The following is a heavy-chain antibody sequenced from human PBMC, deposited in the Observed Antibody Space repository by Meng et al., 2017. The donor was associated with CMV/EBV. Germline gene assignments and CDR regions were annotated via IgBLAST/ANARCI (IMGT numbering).Heavy chain of an antibody. D-gene: IGHD1-26*01. V-gene: IGHV3-48*03. CDR2: ISSSGSTI. Sequence: GESLKISCAASGFTFSSYEMNWVRQAPGKGLEWVSYISSSGSTIYYADSVKGRFTISRDNAKNSLYLQMNSLRAEDTAVYYCARSVKPTIRAVLGYWGQGTLVTVSS. J-gene: IGHJ4*02. CDR3: ARSVKPTIRAVLGY. CDR1: GFTFSSYE.